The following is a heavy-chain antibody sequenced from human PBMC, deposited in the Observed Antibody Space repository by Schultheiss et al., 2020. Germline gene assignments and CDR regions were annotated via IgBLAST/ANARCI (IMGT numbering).Heavy chain of an antibody. D-gene: IGHD3-22*01. CDR2: IGWNSGDI. V-gene: IGHV3-9*01. J-gene: IGHJ4*02. CDR1: GFNFDDYA. CDR3: AKDMRQWREKGWIVVDGFFDY. Sequence: GGSLRLSCAASGFNFDDYAMHWVRQAPGKGLEWVSGIGWNSGDIGYADSVKGRFTISRDNAKNSLYLHMNSLRIEDSALYYCAKDMRQWREKGWIVVDGFFDYWGRGTLVTVSS.